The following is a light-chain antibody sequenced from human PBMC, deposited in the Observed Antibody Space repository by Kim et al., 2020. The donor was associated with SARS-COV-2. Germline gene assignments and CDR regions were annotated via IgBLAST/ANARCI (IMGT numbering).Light chain of an antibody. V-gene: IGKV1-8*01. J-gene: IGKJ2*02. CDR1: QGIISY. CDR3: QQYYSYPRT. Sequence: SASTGDRVTITCRASQGIISYLALYQQKPGKAPKLLIYAASTLQSGVPSSFSGSGSGTDFTLTISCLQSEDFATYYCQQYYSYPRTFGQGTKLEI. CDR2: AAS.